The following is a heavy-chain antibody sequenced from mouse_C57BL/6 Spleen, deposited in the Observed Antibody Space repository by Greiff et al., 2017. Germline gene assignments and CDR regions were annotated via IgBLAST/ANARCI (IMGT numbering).Heavy chain of an antibody. Sequence: EVQVVESGGDLVKPGGSLKLSCAASGFTFSSYGMSWVRQTPDKRLEWVATISSGGSYTYYPDSVKGRFTISRDNAKNTLYLQMSSLKSEDTAMYYCARHGSGGNYAWFAYWGQGTLVTVSA. CDR1: GFTFSSYG. D-gene: IGHD2-1*01. V-gene: IGHV5-6*01. CDR3: ARHGSGGNYAWFAY. CDR2: ISSGGSYT. J-gene: IGHJ3*01.